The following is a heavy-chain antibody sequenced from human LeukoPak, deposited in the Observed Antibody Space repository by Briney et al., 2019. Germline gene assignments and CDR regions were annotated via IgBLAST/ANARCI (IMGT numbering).Heavy chain of an antibody. V-gene: IGHV4-59*01. D-gene: IGHD6-19*01. CDR2: IYYSGST. Sequence: SETLALNCTVSGGSISNYYWSWIRQPPGTGLDLIGHIYYSGSTNYNPSLKSRITISVDTSKNQFSLKLTSVTAADTAVYYCARDRYSSGWYRGSDWFDHWGQGTLVTVSS. CDR3: ARDRYSSGWYRGSDWFDH. J-gene: IGHJ5*02. CDR1: GGSISNYY.